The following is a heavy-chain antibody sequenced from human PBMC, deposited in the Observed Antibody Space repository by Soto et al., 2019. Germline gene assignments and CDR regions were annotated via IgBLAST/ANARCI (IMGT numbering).Heavy chain of an antibody. Sequence: VQLVESGGGVVQPGRSLRLSCAASGFTFSSYGMHWVRQAPGKGLEWVAVISYDGSNKYYADSVKGRFTISRDNSKNTLYLQMNSLRAEDTAVYYCAKDQEWLRLNLIFDYWGQGTLVTVSS. CDR2: ISYDGSNK. CDR1: GFTFSSYG. V-gene: IGHV3-30*18. CDR3: AKDQEWLRLNLIFDY. D-gene: IGHD5-12*01. J-gene: IGHJ4*02.